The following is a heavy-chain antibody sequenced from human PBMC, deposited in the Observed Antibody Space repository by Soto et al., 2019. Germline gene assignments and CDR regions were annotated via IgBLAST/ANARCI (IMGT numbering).Heavy chain of an antibody. V-gene: IGHV1-69*02. CDR3: ARGKDGDNSFDY. CDR1: GGTFSSYT. J-gene: IGHJ4*02. Sequence: QVQLVQSGAEVKKPGSSVRVSCKASGGTFSSYTISWVRQAPGQGLEWMGRIIPILGIANYAQKFQGRVTITADKSTSTAYMELSSLRSEDTAVYYCARGKDGDNSFDYWGQGTLVTVSS. CDR2: IIPILGIA.